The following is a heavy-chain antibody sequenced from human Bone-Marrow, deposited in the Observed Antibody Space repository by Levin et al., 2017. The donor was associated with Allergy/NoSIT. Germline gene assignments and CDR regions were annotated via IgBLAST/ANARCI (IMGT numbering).Heavy chain of an antibody. CDR2: INDDGRTT. D-gene: IGHD6-19*01. J-gene: IGHJ4*02. V-gene: IGHV3-74*03. CDR1: GFSFSASW. CDR3: ARGTDYSSGRELLDY. Sequence: LSLPCAASGFSFSASWMHWVRPPPGKGLVWVSRINDDGRTTMYADSVSEKGRFTISRDNAKNTLYLQMNSLRAEDTAVYYCARGTDYSSGRELLDYWGQGTLVTVSS.